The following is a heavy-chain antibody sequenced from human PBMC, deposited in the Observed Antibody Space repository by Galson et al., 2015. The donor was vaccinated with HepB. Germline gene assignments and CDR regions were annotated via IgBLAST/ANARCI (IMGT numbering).Heavy chain of an antibody. CDR3: ARGVDHTDFWSAYYGAFDI. V-gene: IGHV3-33*01. Sequence: SLRLSCAASGFTFRDYAMHWVRQAPGKGLEWVAGIWHDGSNKNYADSVKGRFTISRDNSKNTLFLQLNSLRVEDTAVYYCARGVDHTDFWSAYYGAFDIWGQGTAATVSS. CDR1: GFTFRDYA. J-gene: IGHJ3*02. D-gene: IGHD3-3*01. CDR2: IWHDGSNK.